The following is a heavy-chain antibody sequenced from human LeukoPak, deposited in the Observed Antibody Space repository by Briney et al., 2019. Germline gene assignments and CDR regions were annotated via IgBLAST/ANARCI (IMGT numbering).Heavy chain of an antibody. CDR1: GFTFSSDA. D-gene: IGHD3-22*01. CDR3: AKDPDYYDSSGDVAFDI. V-gene: IGHV3-23*01. J-gene: IGHJ3*02. Sequence: PGGSLRLSCAAAGFTFSSDAMSWVRQAPGKGLEWVSAISGSGGSTYYADSVKGRFTISRDNAKSTLYLQMNSLRAEDTAVYYCAKDPDYYDSSGDVAFDIWGQGTMVTVSS. CDR2: ISGSGGST.